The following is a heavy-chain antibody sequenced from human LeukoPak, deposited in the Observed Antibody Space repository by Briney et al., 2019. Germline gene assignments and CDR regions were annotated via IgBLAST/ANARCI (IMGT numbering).Heavy chain of an antibody. J-gene: IGHJ4*02. Sequence: HTGGSLRLSCAASGFTFSSYAMSWVRQAPGKGLEWVSAISGSGGSTYYADSVKGRFTISRDNSKNTLYLQMNSLRAEDTAVYYCAKGSEGSGSYYSYWGQGTLVTVSS. CDR3: AKGSEGSGSYYSY. D-gene: IGHD3-10*01. CDR2: ISGSGGST. CDR1: GFTFSSYA. V-gene: IGHV3-23*01.